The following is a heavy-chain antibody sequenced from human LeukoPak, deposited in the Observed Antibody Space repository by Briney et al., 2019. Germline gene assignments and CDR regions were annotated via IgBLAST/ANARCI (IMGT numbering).Heavy chain of an antibody. CDR1: GGSISSYY. V-gene: IGHV4-59*08. CDR3: ARTTWDIVVVPAAGWFDP. CDR2: IYYSGST. J-gene: IGHJ5*02. Sequence: SETLSLTCTVSGGSISSYYWSWIRQPPGKGLEWIGYIYYSGSTNYNPSLKSRVTISVDTSKNQFSLKLSSVTAADTAVYYCARTTWDIVVVPAAGWFDPWGQGTLVTVSS. D-gene: IGHD2-2*01.